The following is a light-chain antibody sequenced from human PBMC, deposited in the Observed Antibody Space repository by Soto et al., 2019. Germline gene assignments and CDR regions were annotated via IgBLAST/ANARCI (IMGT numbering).Light chain of an antibody. Sequence: DIHVTQSPPSLSSSLVYVVTITFLASQGINNYLAWYQQKPGKVPKFLIYAASTLQSGVPSRFSGSGSGTDFTLTISRLEPEDFAVYYCQQYGSSSITFGQGTRLEIK. CDR1: QGINNY. J-gene: IGKJ5*01. CDR3: QQYGSSSIT. V-gene: IGKV1-27*01. CDR2: AAS.